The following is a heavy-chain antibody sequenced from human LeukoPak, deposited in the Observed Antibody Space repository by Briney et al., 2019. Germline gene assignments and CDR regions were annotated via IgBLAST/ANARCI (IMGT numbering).Heavy chain of an antibody. D-gene: IGHD3-22*01. V-gene: IGHV4-59*01. CDR1: GGSISSYY. Sequence: PSETLSLTCTVSGGSISSYYWSWIRQPPGKGLEWIGYIYYSGSTNYNPSLKSRVTISVDTSKNQFSLKLSSVTAADTAVYYCARSSITYYYDSSGRFLHPFDPWGQGTLVTVSS. CDR3: ARSSITYYYDSSGRFLHPFDP. CDR2: IYYSGST. J-gene: IGHJ5*02.